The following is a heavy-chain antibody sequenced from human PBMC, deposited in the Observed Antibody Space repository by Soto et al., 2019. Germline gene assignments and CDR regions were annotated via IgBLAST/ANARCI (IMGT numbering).Heavy chain of an antibody. CDR1: GGSFSGYY. CDR3: ARGISVAGTSGWFDP. Sequence: PSETLSLTCAVYGGSFSGYYWCWIRQPPGKGLEWIGEINHSGGTNYNPSLKSRVTMSVDTSKNQFSLKLSSVTSADTAFYCCARGISVAGTSGWFDPWGQGALVTVSS. CDR2: INHSGGT. V-gene: IGHV4-34*01. D-gene: IGHD6-19*01. J-gene: IGHJ5*02.